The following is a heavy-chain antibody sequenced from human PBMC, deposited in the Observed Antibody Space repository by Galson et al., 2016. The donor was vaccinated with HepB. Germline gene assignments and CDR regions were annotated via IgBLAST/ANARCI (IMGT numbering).Heavy chain of an antibody. Sequence: ETLSLTCTVSDASIVSDSWSWIRQPPGMGLEWVGNISYSENINYNPSLKSRATISIDTSKNHLSLKLTSVTVADTAVYFCVREIGGGSFDSWSQGTLVTVST. J-gene: IGHJ4*02. CDR3: VREIGGGSFDS. CDR2: ISYSENI. D-gene: IGHD3-10*01. V-gene: IGHV4-59*08. CDR1: DASIVSDS.